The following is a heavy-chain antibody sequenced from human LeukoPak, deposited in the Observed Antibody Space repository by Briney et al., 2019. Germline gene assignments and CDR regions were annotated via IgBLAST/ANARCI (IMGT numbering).Heavy chain of an antibody. CDR1: GGSLSSYY. D-gene: IGHD3-9*01. V-gene: IGHV4-59*01. J-gene: IGHJ3*02. CDR2: IYYSGST. Sequence: PSETLSLTCTVSGGSLSSYYWSWIRQPPGKGLEWIGYIYYSGSTNYNPSLKSRVTISVDTSKNQFSLTLSSVTAADTAVYYCARGTYYDILTGWVLRGDAFDIWGQGTMVTVSS. CDR3: ARGTYYDILTGWVLRGDAFDI.